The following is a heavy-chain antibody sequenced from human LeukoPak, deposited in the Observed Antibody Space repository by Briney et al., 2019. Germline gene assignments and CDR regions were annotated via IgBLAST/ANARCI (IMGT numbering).Heavy chain of an antibody. CDR2: INHSGST. CDR1: GGSFSGYY. D-gene: IGHD3-3*02. Sequence: PSETLSLTCAVYGGSFSGYYWSWIRQPPGKGLEWIGEINHSGSTNYNPSLKSRVTISVDTSKNQFSLKLSPVTAADTAVYYCASPFPGDYWGQGTLVTVSS. J-gene: IGHJ4*02. V-gene: IGHV4-34*01. CDR3: ASPFPGDY.